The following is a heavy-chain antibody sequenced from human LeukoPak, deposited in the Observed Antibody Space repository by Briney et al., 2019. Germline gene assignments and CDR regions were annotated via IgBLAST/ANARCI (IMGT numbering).Heavy chain of an antibody. V-gene: IGHV4-59*01. CDR3: ARGPRSELGYYTGLDY. D-gene: IGHD3-3*01. CDR1: GGSISSFY. CDR2: VYYSGSS. J-gene: IGHJ4*02. Sequence: PSETLSLTCTVSGGSISSFYWSWLRQPPGKGLEWIGYVYYSGSSNDNPSLKSRVTISVDMANNQFSLELRSVTAADMAVYYCARGPRSELGYYTGLDYWGQGTLVTVSS.